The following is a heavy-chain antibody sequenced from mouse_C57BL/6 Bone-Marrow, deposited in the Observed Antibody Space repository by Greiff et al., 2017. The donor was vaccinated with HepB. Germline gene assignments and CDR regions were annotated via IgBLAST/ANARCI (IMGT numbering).Heavy chain of an antibody. Sequence: EVQGVESGGGLVKPGGSLKLSCAASGFTFSSYAMSWVRQTPEKRLEWVATISDGGSYTYYPDNVKGRFTISRDNAKNNLYLQMSHLKSEDTAMYYCARDQPTVVATDYAMDYWGQGTSVTVSS. CDR3: ARDQPTVVATDYAMDY. V-gene: IGHV5-4*01. CDR2: ISDGGSYT. J-gene: IGHJ4*01. D-gene: IGHD1-1*01. CDR1: GFTFSSYA.